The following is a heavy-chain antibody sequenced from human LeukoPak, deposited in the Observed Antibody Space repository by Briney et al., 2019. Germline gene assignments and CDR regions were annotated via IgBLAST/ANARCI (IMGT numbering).Heavy chain of an antibody. CDR3: ARVRSKDVWRSYGSYYYYYYMDV. CDR2: INRSGSA. J-gene: IGHJ6*03. V-gene: IGHV4-34*01. Sequence: SETLSLTCGVYGGSFSAYYWTWIRQPPGKGLEWIGEINRSGSANYNPSLKSRVTISVDKSKNQFSLKLSSVTAADTAVYYCARVRSKDVWRSYGSYYYYYYMDVWGKGTTVTISS. CDR1: GGSFSAYY. D-gene: IGHD3-16*01.